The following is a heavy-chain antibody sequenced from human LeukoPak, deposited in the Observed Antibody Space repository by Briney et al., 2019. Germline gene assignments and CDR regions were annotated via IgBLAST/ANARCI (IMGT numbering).Heavy chain of an antibody. V-gene: IGHV3-30-3*01. D-gene: IGHD1-26*01. CDR3: ARSCGGSYRDAFDI. CDR1: GFTFSSYA. J-gene: IGHJ3*02. Sequence: GRSLRLSCAASGFTFSSYAMHWVRQAPGKGLEWVAVISYDGSNKYYADSVKGRFTISRDNSKNTLYLQMNSLRAEDTAVYYCARSCGGSYRDAFDIWGQGTMVTVSS. CDR2: ISYDGSNK.